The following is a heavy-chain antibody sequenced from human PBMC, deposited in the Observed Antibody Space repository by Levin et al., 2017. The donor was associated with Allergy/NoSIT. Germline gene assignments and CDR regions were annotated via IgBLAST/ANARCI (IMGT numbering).Heavy chain of an antibody. CDR1: GFSLSTNGMC. D-gene: IGHD1-26*01. CDR2: IEWDDDK. J-gene: IGHJ6*02. CDR3: ARMGVELIQGQPYYYGMDV. Sequence: SGPTLVKPTQTVTLTCTFSGFSLSTNGMCVSWIRHPPGKALEWLARIEWDDDKFYSPSLKTRLTISKDTSKNQVVLTMTKVDPVDTATYYCARMGVELIQGQPYYYGMDVWGQGTTVTVSS. V-gene: IGHV2-70*17.